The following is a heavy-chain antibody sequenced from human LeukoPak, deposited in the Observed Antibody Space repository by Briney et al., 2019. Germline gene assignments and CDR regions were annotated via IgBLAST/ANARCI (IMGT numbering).Heavy chain of an antibody. Sequence: SVKVSCKASGATFNTDAINWVRQAPGQGLQWIGRIIPILAIPYAPLFEDRLTITADKAPNAAYMELGSLTSDDTATYFCVRHPTSFDWFRDWGQGTLVTVSS. J-gene: IGHJ4*02. V-gene: IGHV1-69*04. D-gene: IGHD3-9*01. CDR3: VRHPTSFDWFRD. CDR1: GATFNTDA. CDR2: IIPILAIP.